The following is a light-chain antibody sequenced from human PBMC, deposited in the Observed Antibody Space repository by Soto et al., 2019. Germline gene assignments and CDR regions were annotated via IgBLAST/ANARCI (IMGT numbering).Light chain of an antibody. J-gene: IGKJ2*01. CDR3: MQSTHWPPYT. CDR2: QVS. Sequence: VVLTQSPLSLPVSLGQPASISCRSNQSLVYSDGNTYLSWFQQRPGQSPRRLLYQVSNRDSGVPDRFSGSGSGTEFTLKISRVEAEDVGFYYCMQSTHWPPYTFGQGTRVEIK. CDR1: QSLVYSDGNTY. V-gene: IGKV2-30*01.